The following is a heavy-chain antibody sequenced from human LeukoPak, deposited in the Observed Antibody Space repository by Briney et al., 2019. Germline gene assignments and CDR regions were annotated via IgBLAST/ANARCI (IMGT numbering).Heavy chain of an antibody. CDR1: GFKFSDYS. Sequence: GGSLRLSCAASGFKFSDYSMDWFRQVPGRGLEGVASISAFSTYVYYPDSVKGRFTVSRDNARNSVYLQLDSLRDEDTALYFCARASYWFESSGHPQHYYFDYWGQGTMVVLSS. CDR2: ISAFSTYV. V-gene: IGHV3-21*01. J-gene: IGHJ4*02. D-gene: IGHD6-19*01. CDR3: ARASYWFESSGHPQHYYFDY.